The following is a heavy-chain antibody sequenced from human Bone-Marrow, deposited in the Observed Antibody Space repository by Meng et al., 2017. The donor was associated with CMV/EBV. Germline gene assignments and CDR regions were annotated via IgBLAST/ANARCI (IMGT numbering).Heavy chain of an antibody. CDR3: ARCSYYYYGMDV. V-gene: IGHV4-34*01. Sequence: SETLSLTCAVYGESFSGYYWSWIRQPPGKGLEWIGEINHSGSTNYNPSLKSRVTISVDTSKNQFSLKLSSVTAADTAVYYCARCSYYYYGMDVWGQGTTVTVSS. D-gene: IGHD2-15*01. CDR2: INHSGST. CDR1: GESFSGYY. J-gene: IGHJ6*02.